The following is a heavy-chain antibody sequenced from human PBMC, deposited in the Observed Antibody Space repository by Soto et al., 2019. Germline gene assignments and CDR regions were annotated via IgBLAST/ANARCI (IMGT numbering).Heavy chain of an antibody. Sequence: EVQLVESGGGLVKPGGSLRLSCAASGFTFSSYSMNWVRQAPGKGLEGVSSISSSSSYIYYADAVKGRFTISRDNAKNSLYLQMNSLRAEDTAVYYCARGGTAMVTPWGQGTLVTVSS. V-gene: IGHV3-21*01. CDR1: GFTFSSYS. CDR2: ISSSSSYI. J-gene: IGHJ5*02. D-gene: IGHD5-18*01. CDR3: ARGGTAMVTP.